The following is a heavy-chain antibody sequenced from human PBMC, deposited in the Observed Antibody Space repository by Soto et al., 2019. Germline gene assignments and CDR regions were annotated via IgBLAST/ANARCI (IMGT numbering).Heavy chain of an antibody. CDR2: ISGSGFKK. CDR3: AKNQGVELVPLATVDWFDP. J-gene: IGHJ5*02. V-gene: IGHV3-23*01. CDR1: GFIFENFV. Sequence: PGGSVRLSCAASGFIFENFVMSWVRQAPGKGLEWISSISGSGFKKYYADSVKGRFTISRDNSKSTVYLELNNLSAEDTAVYHCAKNQGVELVPLATVDWFDPWGQGPVVTV. D-gene: IGHD1-26*01.